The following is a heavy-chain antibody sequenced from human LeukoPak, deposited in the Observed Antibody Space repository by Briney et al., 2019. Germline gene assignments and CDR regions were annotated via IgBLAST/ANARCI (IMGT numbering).Heavy chain of an antibody. J-gene: IGHJ4*02. CDR1: GGSISSSSYY. CDR3: ASRSYYDFWSGYTNTFDY. CDR2: IYYSGST. Sequence: PWETLSLTCIVSGGSISSSSYYWGWIRQPPGKGLEWIGSIYYSGSTYYNPSLKSRVTISVDTSKNQFSLKLSSVTAADTAVYYCASRSYYDFWSGYTNTFDYWGQGTLVTVSS. D-gene: IGHD3-3*01. V-gene: IGHV4-39*01.